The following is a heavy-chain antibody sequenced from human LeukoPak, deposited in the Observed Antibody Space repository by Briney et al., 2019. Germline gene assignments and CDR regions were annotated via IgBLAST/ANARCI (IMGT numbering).Heavy chain of an antibody. V-gene: IGHV4-59*01. CDR1: GGSISGYH. CDR2: IYYSGSS. CDR3: ARVPRSYYYYYYMDV. J-gene: IGHJ6*03. Sequence: SETLSLTCNVSGGSISGYHWSWIRQPPGKGLEWLEYIYYSGSSNYNPSLKSRVTMSADTSKNQFSLKLSSVTAADTAVYYCARVPRSYYYYYYMDVWGKGTTVTVSS.